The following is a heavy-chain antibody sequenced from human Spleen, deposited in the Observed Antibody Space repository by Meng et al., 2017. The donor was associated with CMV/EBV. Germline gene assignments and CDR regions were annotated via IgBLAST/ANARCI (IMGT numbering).Heavy chain of an antibody. D-gene: IGHD1-26*01. CDR2: INPNSGGT. CDR3: ARVASGSKTIASDY. Sequence: QVEPLQSGAEVKKPGDSVKVYCKASGFTFTGYYMHWLRQAPGQGLEWMGWINPNSGGTNYAQKFQGRVTMTRDTSISTAYMELSRLRSDDTAVYYCARVASGSKTIASDYWGQGTLVTVSS. J-gene: IGHJ4*02. V-gene: IGHV1-2*02. CDR1: GFTFTGYY.